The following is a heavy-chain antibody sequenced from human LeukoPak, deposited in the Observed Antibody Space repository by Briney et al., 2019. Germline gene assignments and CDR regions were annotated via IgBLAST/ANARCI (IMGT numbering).Heavy chain of an antibody. CDR1: GFTFTSNA. V-gene: IGHV3-23*01. J-gene: IGHJ3*02. CDR2: IRGSGGST. Sequence: GGSLRLSCAASGFTFTSNAMSWARQAQGKGLEWVSAIRGSGGSTYYADSVKGRFTISRDNSKNTLFLQMNSLRAEDTAVYYCARGRRDCSGDCYVAFDIWGQGTMVTVSS. CDR3: ARGRRDCSGDCYVAFDI. D-gene: IGHD2-21*02.